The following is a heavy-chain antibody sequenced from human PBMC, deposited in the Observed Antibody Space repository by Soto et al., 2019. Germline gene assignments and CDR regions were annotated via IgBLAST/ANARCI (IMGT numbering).Heavy chain of an antibody. D-gene: IGHD1-1*01. CDR1: GFTFSMYW. CDR3: TRGPRSTSTGTGAF. CDR2: INDDGIST. V-gene: IGHV3-74*01. J-gene: IGHJ4*02. Sequence: GGSLRLSCAASGFTFSMYWMHWVRQVPGKGPEWVSRINDDGISTNYADSEKGRFTISRDNAKNTLYLQMNALRVEDTAVYYCTRGPRSTSTGTGAFWGQGTLVTVSS.